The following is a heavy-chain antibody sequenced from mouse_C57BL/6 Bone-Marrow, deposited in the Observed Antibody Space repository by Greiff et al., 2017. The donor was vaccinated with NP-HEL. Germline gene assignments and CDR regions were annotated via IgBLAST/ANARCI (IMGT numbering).Heavy chain of an antibody. D-gene: IGHD2-3*01. CDR2: IDPEDGET. V-gene: IGHV14-2*01. CDR3: ASSGWLLRGAMDY. CDR1: GFNIKDYY. Sequence: VHVKQSGAELVKPGASVKLSCTASGFNIKDYYMHWVKQRTEQGLEWIGRIDPEDGETKYAPKFQGKATITADTSSNTAYLQLSSLTSEDTAVYYCASSGWLLRGAMDYWGQGTSVTVSS. J-gene: IGHJ4*01.